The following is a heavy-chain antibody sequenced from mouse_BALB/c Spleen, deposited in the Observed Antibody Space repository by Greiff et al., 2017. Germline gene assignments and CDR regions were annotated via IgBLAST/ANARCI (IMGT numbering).Heavy chain of an antibody. CDR2: IDPETGGT. V-gene: IGHV1-15*01. CDR1: GYTFTDYE. Sequence: QVQLQQSGAELVRPGASVTLSCKASGYTFTDYEMHWVKQTPVHGLEWIGAIDPETGGTAYNQKFKGKATLTADKSSSTAYMELRSLTSEDSAVYYCTRSLTTATTMDYWGQGTSVTVSS. CDR3: TRSLTTATTMDY. J-gene: IGHJ4*01. D-gene: IGHD1-2*01.